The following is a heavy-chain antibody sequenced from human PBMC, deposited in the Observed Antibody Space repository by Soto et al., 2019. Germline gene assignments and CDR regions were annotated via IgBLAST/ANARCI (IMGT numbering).Heavy chain of an antibody. Sequence: EVQLVESGGGLVQPGGSLRLSCAASGFTFSNYWMHWVRQSPGKGLVWVSCIKTDGSDTHYADSVTGRFTISRDNAKNTLYLQMNSLRDEDTAVYYCARPRTSDWAYDIWGQGTMVIVSS. J-gene: IGHJ3*02. D-gene: IGHD3-9*01. CDR3: ARPRTSDWAYDI. CDR2: IKTDGSDT. V-gene: IGHV3-74*01. CDR1: GFTFSNYW.